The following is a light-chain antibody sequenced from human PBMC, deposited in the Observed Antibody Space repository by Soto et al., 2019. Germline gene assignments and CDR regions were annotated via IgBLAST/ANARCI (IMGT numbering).Light chain of an antibody. J-gene: IGKJ1*01. CDR3: QQRSNWPPWT. Sequence: EIVLTQSPGTLSLSPGERATLSCRAIQSVSSNYLAWYQQKPGQAPRLLIYGASNRATGIPARFSGSGSGTDFTLTISSLEPEDFAVYYCQQRSNWPPWTFGQGTKVDIK. CDR1: QSVSSNY. V-gene: IGKV3-11*01. CDR2: GAS.